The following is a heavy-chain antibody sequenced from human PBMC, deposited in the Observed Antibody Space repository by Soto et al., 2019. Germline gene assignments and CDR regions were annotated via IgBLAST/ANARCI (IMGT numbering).Heavy chain of an antibody. D-gene: IGHD6-25*01. CDR3: ATDLGSGRIP. V-gene: IGHV1-2*02. Sequence: QVQLVQSGAEVQRPGASVKVSCKTSGYTFSDPHMHWVRQAPGQGLEWMGWINPHSGATNYAHKFRGRVTMTRDTSIATAYMELTGRRFDDTAVYYCATDLGSGRIPWGQGTRVTVSS. CDR2: INPHSGAT. CDR1: GYTFSDPH. J-gene: IGHJ5*02.